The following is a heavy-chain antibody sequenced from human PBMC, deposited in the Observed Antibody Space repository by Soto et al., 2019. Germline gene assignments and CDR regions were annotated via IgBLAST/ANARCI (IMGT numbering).Heavy chain of an antibody. CDR3: ARMGGSGYSCRYFDL. Sequence: QVTLKESGPVLVKPTETLTLTCTVCGFSLSNARMGVSWIRQPPGKALEWLAHIFSNDEKSYSTSLKSRLTTXXDXSXTQVVLTMTNMDPVDTATYYCARMGGSGYSCRYFDLWGRGTLVTVSS. V-gene: IGHV2-26*01. D-gene: IGHD2-15*01. CDR2: IFSNDEK. J-gene: IGHJ2*01. CDR1: GFSLSNARMG.